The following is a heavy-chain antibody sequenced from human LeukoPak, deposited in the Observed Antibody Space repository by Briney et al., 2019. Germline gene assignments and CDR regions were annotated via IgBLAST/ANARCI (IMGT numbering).Heavy chain of an antibody. Sequence: GGSLRLSCAASGFTFSSYAMSWVRQAPGKGLEWVSAISGSGGSTYYADSVKGRFTISRDSSKNTLYLQMNSLRAEDTAVYYCAKDLYGVWQPSFDYWGQGTLVTVSS. CDR2: ISGSGGST. CDR3: AKDLYGVWQPSFDY. D-gene: IGHD5/OR15-5a*01. CDR1: GFTFSSYA. J-gene: IGHJ4*02. V-gene: IGHV3-23*01.